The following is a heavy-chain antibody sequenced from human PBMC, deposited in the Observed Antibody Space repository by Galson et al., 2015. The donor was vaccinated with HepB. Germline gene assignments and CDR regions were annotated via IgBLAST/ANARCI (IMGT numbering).Heavy chain of an antibody. CDR1: GYTFTDYY. CDR3: ARGTHILVVVAANFDY. CDR2: INPKSGGT. J-gene: IGHJ4*02. D-gene: IGHD2-15*01. V-gene: IGHV1-2*06. Sequence: SVKVSCKASGYTFTDYYIHWVRQAPGQGLEWMGRINPKSGGTNFAQKFQGRVTITRDTSISTAYMELSSLRSDDTAFYYCARGTHILVVVAANFDYWGQGTLVTVSS.